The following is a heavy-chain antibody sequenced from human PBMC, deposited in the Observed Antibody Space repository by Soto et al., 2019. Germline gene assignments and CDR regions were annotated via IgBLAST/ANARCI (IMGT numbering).Heavy chain of an antibody. V-gene: IGHV3-7*03. CDR1: GFTFSSYG. J-gene: IGHJ4*02. D-gene: IGHD3-22*01. CDR2: IKYDGSEK. CDR3: ASSPHKDSRPDY. Sequence: EVQLVESGGGLVQPGGSLRLSCAASGFTFSSYGMSWVRQAPGRGLEWMANIKYDGSEKYYVDSVKGRLTISRDNAKNSLYLQMNSLRVEDTAVYYCASSPHKDSRPDYWGQGTLVTVSS.